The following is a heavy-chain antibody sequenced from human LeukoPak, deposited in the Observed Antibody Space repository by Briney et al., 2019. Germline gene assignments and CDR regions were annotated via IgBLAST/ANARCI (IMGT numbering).Heavy chain of an antibody. J-gene: IGHJ6*02. D-gene: IGHD3-10*01. Sequence: ASVKVSCKASGYTFTSYGISWVRQAPGQGLEWMGWISAYNGNTNYAQKLQGRVTMTTDTSTSTAYMELRSLRSDDTAVYYCARVSFQVYGSGSYYHPSFTYGYYYYGMDVWGQGTTVTVSS. V-gene: IGHV1-18*01. CDR2: ISAYNGNT. CDR1: GYTFTSYG. CDR3: ARVSFQVYGSGSYYHPSFTYGYYYYGMDV.